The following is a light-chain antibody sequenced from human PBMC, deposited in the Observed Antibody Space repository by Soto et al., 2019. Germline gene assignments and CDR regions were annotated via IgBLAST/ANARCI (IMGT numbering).Light chain of an antibody. Sequence: DIQMTQSPSSLSASVGDRVTITCRASQSISRKLNWYQQRPGKAPKLLIYATSSLQSGVPSRFSGSVSGTDFTLTISILQPEHFATYYCQQSYSRWTFGQGTKVEVK. CDR1: QSISRK. CDR2: ATS. V-gene: IGKV1-39*01. CDR3: QQSYSRWT. J-gene: IGKJ1*01.